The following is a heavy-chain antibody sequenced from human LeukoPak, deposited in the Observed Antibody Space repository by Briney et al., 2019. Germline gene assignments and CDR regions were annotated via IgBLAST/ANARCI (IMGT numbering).Heavy chain of an antibody. CDR1: GYTFTGYY. D-gene: IGHD6-19*01. CDR2: INPNSGGT. Sequence: ASVKVSCKASGYTFTGYYMHWVRQAPGQGLEWMGWINPNSGGTNYAQKFQGRVTMTRDTSISTAYVELSRLRSDDTAVYYCARDPRRVRDSSGWYNNDYWGQGTLVTVSS. CDR3: ARDPRRVRDSSGWYNNDY. J-gene: IGHJ4*02. V-gene: IGHV1-2*02.